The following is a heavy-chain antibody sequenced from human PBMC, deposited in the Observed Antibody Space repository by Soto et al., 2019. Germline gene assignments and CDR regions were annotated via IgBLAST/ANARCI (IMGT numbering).Heavy chain of an antibody. D-gene: IGHD3-3*01. J-gene: IGHJ5*02. CDR1: GYTLTELS. Sequence: GASVKVSCKVSGYTLTELSMHWVRQAPGKGLEWMGGFDPEDGETIYAQKFQGRVTMTEGTSTDTAYMELSSLRSEDTAVYYCATTPFGVVMNRGNWFDPWGQGTLVTVSS. V-gene: IGHV1-24*01. CDR3: ATTPFGVVMNRGNWFDP. CDR2: FDPEDGET.